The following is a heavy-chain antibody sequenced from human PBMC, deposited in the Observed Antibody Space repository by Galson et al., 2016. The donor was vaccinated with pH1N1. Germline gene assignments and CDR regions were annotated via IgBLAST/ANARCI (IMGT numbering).Heavy chain of an antibody. D-gene: IGHD6-6*01. V-gene: IGHV1-18*01. CDR3: ARQSIAARPVFFDF. Sequence: SVKVSCKASGFTFSNYGFSWVRQAPGQGLEWMAWISAFNGDTKYAHKVQDRLTVTTDSSTNTAYMELRSLRSDDTALCFCARQSIAARPVFFDFWGRGTQVTVSS. CDR1: GFTFSNYG. J-gene: IGHJ4*01. CDR2: ISAFNGDT.